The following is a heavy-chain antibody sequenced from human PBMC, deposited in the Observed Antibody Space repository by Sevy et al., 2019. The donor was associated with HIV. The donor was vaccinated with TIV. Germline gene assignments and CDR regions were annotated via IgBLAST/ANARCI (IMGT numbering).Heavy chain of an antibody. CDR3: ETPRFDF. J-gene: IGHJ4*02. CDR1: GFDFSSHW. V-gene: IGHV3-74*01. Sequence: GGSLRLSCEASGFDFSSHWMQWVRQAPGKGLVWVSRMNTDGSSTNYADSVKGRFTISRDNAKNTLYLEMNNLRDEDTDLYCCETPRFDFWGPGTLVTVSS. CDR2: MNTDGSST.